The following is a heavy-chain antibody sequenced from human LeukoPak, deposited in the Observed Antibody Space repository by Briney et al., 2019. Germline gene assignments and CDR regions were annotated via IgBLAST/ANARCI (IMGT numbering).Heavy chain of an antibody. Sequence: SQTLSLTCTVSGGSISSGDYYWSWIRQPPAKGLEWIGYIYYSGSTYYNPSLKSRVTISVDTSKNQFSLMLSSVTAADTAVYYCARENPLYCSSTSCYAFDYWGQGTLVTVSS. D-gene: IGHD2-2*01. CDR3: ARENPLYCSSTSCYAFDY. V-gene: IGHV4-30-4*08. J-gene: IGHJ4*02. CDR1: GGSISSGDYY. CDR2: IYYSGST.